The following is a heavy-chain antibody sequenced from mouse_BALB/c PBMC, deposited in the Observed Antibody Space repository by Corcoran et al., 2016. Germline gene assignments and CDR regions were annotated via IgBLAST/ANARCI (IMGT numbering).Heavy chain of an antibody. CDR1: GYSITSGYY. CDR3: SRSDDHYAMDD. V-gene: IGHV3-6*02. CDR2: ISYDGSN. D-gene: IGHD2-12*01. Sequence: DVQLQESGPGLVKPSQSLSLTCSVTGYSITSGYYWNWIRQFPGNKLEWMGYISYDGSNNYNPSLKNRISITRDTSKNQFFLKLNSVTTEDTATYYCSRSDDHYAMDDWGQGTSVTVSS. J-gene: IGHJ4*01.